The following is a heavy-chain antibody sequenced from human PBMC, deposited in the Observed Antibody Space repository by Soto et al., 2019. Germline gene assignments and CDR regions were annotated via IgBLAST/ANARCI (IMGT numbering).Heavy chain of an antibody. J-gene: IGHJ6*02. Sequence: SETLSLTCAVSGGSISSGGYSWSWIRQPPGKGLEWIGYIYYSGSTNYNPSLKSRVTISVDTSKNQFSLKLSSVTAADTAVNYCARGDYGSGSYYKGGYYGMDVWGQGTTVTVSS. V-gene: IGHV4-61*08. CDR3: ARGDYGSGSYYKGGYYGMDV. CDR2: IYYSGST. CDR1: GGSISSGGYS. D-gene: IGHD3-10*01.